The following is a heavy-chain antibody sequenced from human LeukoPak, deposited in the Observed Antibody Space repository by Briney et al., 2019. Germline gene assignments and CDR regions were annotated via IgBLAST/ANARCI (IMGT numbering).Heavy chain of an antibody. J-gene: IGHJ6*02. Sequence: PGGSLRLSCAASGFTFDDYAMHWVRQAPGKGLEWVSGISWNSGSIGYADSVKGRFTISRDNAKNSLYLQMNSLRAEDTAVYYCARDRYYTVDVWGQGTTVTVSS. CDR3: ARDRYYTVDV. CDR1: GFTFDDYA. CDR2: ISWNSGSI. V-gene: IGHV3-9*01.